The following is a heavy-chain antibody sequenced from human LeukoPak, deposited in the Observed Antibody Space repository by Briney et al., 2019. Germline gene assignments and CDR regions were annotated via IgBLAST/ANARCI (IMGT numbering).Heavy chain of an antibody. CDR1: GFTFSTYA. D-gene: IGHD2-15*01. Sequence: GGSLRLSCAASGFTFSTYAMTWVRQAPGKGLEWVSLITASAGTTYYADSVKGRFTISRDNSKNTLFLQMNSLRAEDTALHYCAKDPASGYCTGGTCYDSPFDSWGQGTLVTVSS. CDR2: ITASAGTT. CDR3: AKDPASGYCTGGTCYDSPFDS. J-gene: IGHJ4*02. V-gene: IGHV3-23*01.